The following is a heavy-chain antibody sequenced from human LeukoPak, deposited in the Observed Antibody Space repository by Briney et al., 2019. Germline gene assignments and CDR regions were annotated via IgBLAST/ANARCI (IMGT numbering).Heavy chain of an antibody. CDR1: GGSISSGGYY. CDR3: ARGNYDSSGYYYVRY. V-gene: IGHV4-31*03. CDR2: IYYSGST. Sequence: SQTLSLTCTVSGGSISSGGYYWSWIRQHPGQGLEWIGYIYYSGSTYYNPSLKSRVIISLDTSKNQFSLNLSSVTAADTAVYYCARGNYDSSGYYYVRYWGQGTLVTASS. D-gene: IGHD3-22*01. J-gene: IGHJ4*02.